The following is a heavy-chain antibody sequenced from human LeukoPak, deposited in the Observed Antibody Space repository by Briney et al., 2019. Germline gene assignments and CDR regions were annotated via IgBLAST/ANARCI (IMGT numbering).Heavy chain of an antibody. CDR2: ISGSGGIT. Sequence: GGSLRLSCAASGFIFTNCAMTWVRQAPGKGLEWASTISGSGGITYYADSVKGRFTISRDNSRNTLFLQMNHLRAEDTAVYYCAMNYYDSSRYFPFDFWGQGTLVTVSS. D-gene: IGHD3-22*01. CDR3: AMNYYDSSRYFPFDF. J-gene: IGHJ4*02. CDR1: GFIFTNCA. V-gene: IGHV3-23*01.